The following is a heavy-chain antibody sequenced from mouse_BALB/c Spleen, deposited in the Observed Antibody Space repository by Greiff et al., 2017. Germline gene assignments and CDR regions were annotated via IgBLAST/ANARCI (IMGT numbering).Heavy chain of an antibody. D-gene: IGHD1-2*01. V-gene: IGHV5-4*02. CDR3: ARATTATGFAY. J-gene: IGHJ3*01. CDR2: ISDGGSYT. CDR1: GFTFSDYY. Sequence: EVQGVESGGGLVKPGGSLKLSCAASGFTFSDYYMYWVRQTPEKRLEWVATISDGGSYTYYPDSVKGRFTISRDNAKNNLYLQMSSLKSEDTAMYYCARATTATGFAYWGQGTLVTVSA.